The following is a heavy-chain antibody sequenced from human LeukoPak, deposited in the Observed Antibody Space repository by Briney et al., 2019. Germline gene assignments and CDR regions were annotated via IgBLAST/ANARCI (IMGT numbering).Heavy chain of an antibody. V-gene: IGHV1-2*02. CDR1: GYTFTGYY. D-gene: IGHD3-3*01. Sequence: ASVKVSCKASGYTFTGYYMHWVRQAPGQGLEWMGWINPNSGGTNYAQKFQGRVTMTRDTSISTAYMELSSLRSEDTAVYYCARGGEDFWGGYYADYWGQGTLVTVSS. CDR3: ARGGEDFWGGYYADY. J-gene: IGHJ4*02. CDR2: INPNSGGT.